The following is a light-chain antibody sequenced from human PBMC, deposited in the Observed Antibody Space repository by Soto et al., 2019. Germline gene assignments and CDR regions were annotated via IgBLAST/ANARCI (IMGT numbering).Light chain of an antibody. CDR1: SSNIGAGYD. Sequence: QSVLTQPPSVSGAPGQRVTISCTGSSSNIGAGYDVHWYQQLPGTAPKLLIFGITNRPSGVPERFSGSRSGTSASLAITGLQAEDEADYYCAAWDDSLSGDVFGTGTKLTVL. J-gene: IGLJ1*01. V-gene: IGLV1-40*01. CDR3: AAWDDSLSGDV. CDR2: GIT.